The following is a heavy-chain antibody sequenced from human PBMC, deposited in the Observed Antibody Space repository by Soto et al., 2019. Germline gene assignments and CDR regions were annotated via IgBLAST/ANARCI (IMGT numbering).Heavy chain of an antibody. D-gene: IGHD2-2*01. CDR2: IWYDGSNK. CDR3: ARDAVPAAYRGGMDV. CDR1: GFTFGSYG. Sequence: QVQLVESGGGVVQPGRSLRLSCAASGFTFGSYGMHWVRQAPGKGLEWVAVIWYDGSNKYYADSVKGRFTISRDNSKNTLYLQMNSLRAEDTAVYYCARDAVPAAYRGGMDVWGQGTTVTVSS. J-gene: IGHJ6*02. V-gene: IGHV3-33*01.